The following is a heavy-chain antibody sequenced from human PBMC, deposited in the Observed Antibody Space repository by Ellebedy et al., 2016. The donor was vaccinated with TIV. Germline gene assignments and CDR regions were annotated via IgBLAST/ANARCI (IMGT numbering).Heavy chain of an antibody. CDR2: INHSGTT. CDR3: AREKWSDAD. Sequence: QTLSLTCAVHGGSFSGYYWSWIRQPPGKGLELIGEINHSGTTQYNPSLKSRVTISVDSSKNQLSLNLSSVTAADTAVYYCAREKWSDADWGQGTLVTVSS. D-gene: IGHD1-26*01. CDR1: GGSFSGYY. V-gene: IGHV4-34*01. J-gene: IGHJ4*02.